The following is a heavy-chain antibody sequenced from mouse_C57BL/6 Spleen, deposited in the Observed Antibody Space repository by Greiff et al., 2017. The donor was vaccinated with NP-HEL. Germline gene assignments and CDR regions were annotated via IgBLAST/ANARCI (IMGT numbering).Heavy chain of an antibody. CDR1: GFNIKDYY. CDR2: IDPEDGET. D-gene: IGHD1-1*01. V-gene: IGHV14-2*01. J-gene: IGHJ3*01. CDR3: APDDGRSSSGFAD. Sequence: EVQLQQSGAELVKPGASVKLSCTASGFNIKDYYMHWVKQRTEQGLEWLGRIDPEDGETKYAPNFQGKATITADTSSNTAYLQLSSLTAEDTAVYDCAPDDGRSSSGFADWGQGTLVTVSA.